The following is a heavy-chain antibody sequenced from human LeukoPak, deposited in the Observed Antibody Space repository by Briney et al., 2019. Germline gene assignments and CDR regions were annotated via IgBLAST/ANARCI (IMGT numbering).Heavy chain of an antibody. Sequence: GASLQISCKGSGYSFTNYWIGWVRQLPGKGLEWMGIIYPGDSDTTYSPSFQGQVTISADKSISTAYLQWSGLKASDTAMYYCARRGSGWFDYWGQGTLVTVSS. J-gene: IGHJ4*02. CDR2: IYPGDSDT. V-gene: IGHV5-51*01. D-gene: IGHD6-19*01. CDR1: GYSFTNYW. CDR3: ARRGSGWFDY.